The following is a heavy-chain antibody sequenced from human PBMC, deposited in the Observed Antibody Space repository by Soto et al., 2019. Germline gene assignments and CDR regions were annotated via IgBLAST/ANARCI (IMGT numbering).Heavy chain of an antibody. D-gene: IGHD6-13*01. CDR3: ARQILVAAGLNSPFDY. CDR1: GFTFSRYA. Sequence: QVQLVESGGGVVQPGGSLRLSCAASGFTFSRYAMHWVRQAPGKGLEWLAILSYDGVNNYYADSVKGRFTISRDNSKSTLYLLMHNLKPDDTAVYYCARQILVAAGLNSPFDYWGQGTLVSLSS. V-gene: IGHV3-30-3*01. J-gene: IGHJ4*02. CDR2: LSYDGVNN.